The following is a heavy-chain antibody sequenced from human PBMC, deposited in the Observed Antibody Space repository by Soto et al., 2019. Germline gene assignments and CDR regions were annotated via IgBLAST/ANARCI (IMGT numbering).Heavy chain of an antibody. CDR2: IYYSGST. D-gene: IGHD3-22*01. J-gene: IGHJ4*02. V-gene: IGHV4-30-4*01. CDR3: AIASFTYYYDSSGYYPPYYFDY. CDR1: GGSISSGDYY. Sequence: SETLSLTCTVSGGSISSGDYYWSWIRQPPGKGLEWIGYIYYSGSTYYNPSLKSRVTISVDTSKNQFSLKLSSVTAADTAVYYCAIASFTYYYDSSGYYPPYYFDYWGQGTLVTVSS.